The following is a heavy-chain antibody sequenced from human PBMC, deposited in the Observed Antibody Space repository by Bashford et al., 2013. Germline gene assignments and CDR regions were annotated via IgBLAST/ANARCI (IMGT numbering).Heavy chain of an antibody. CDR3: ARAGWSGTWYPWYFDY. V-gene: IGHV1-2*02. CDR1: GYTFTGYH. Sequence: ASVKVSCKASGYTFTGYHMHWVRQAPGQGLEWMGWINPNSGGTNYAQKFQGRVTIIRDTAITTAYMELSSLRSDDTAVYYCARAGWSGTWYPWYFDYVGPGTLVHRLL. J-gene: IGHJ4*03. CDR2: INPNSGGT. D-gene: IGHD6-13*01.